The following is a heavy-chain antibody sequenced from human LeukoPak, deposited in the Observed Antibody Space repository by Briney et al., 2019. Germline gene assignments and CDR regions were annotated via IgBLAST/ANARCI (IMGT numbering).Heavy chain of an antibody. CDR1: GGSFSGYY. D-gene: IGHD2-2*01. CDR2: INHSGST. CDR3: ARVRGVNCSSTSCDFDY. V-gene: IGHV4-34*01. Sequence: PSETLSLTCAVYGGSFSGYYWSWIRQPPGKGLEWIGEINHSGSTNYNPSLKGRVTISVDTSKNQFSLKLSSVTAADTAVYYCARVRGVNCSSTSCDFDYWGQGTLVTVSS. J-gene: IGHJ4*02.